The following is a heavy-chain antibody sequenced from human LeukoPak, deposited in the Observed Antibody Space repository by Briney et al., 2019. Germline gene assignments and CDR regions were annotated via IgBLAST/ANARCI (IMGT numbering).Heavy chain of an antibody. CDR3: ASSPAYSSSWYAIDT. J-gene: IGHJ5*02. Sequence: PGGSLRLSCAASGFTFSNYDMHWVRQAAGKGLEWVSGIGTAGDTYYPASVKGRFTISRENAKNSLYLQMNSLSAGDTAVYYCASSPAYSSSWYAIDTWGQGTLVTVSS. D-gene: IGHD6-13*01. V-gene: IGHV3-13*01. CDR2: IGTAGDT. CDR1: GFTFSNYD.